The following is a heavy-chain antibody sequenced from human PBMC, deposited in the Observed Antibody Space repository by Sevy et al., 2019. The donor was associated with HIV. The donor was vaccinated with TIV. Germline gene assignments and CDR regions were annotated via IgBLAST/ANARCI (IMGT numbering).Heavy chain of an antibody. D-gene: IGHD3-10*01. CDR3: ARVRRSYYFDY. V-gene: IGHV3-53*01. J-gene: IGHJ4*02. Sequence: GGSLRLSCAASGFTVSNNYISWVRQAPGKGLEWVSAIYSGGNTYYADSVKGRFTISRDNSKNTVYLQMNSLRVEDTALYYCARVRRSYYFDYWGQGTLVTVSS. CDR2: IYSGGNT. CDR1: GFTVSNNY.